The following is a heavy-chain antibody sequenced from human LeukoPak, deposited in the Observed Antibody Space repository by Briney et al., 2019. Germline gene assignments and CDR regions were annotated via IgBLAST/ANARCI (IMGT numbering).Heavy chain of an antibody. V-gene: IGHV4-59*01. J-gene: IGHJ6*02. D-gene: IGHD3-3*01. CDR1: GGSISSYY. CDR3: ARVKEYYDFWSGYYPPRDHYYGMDV. CDR2: IYYSGST. Sequence: PSETLSLTCTVSGGSISSYYWSWIRQPPGKGLEWIGYIYYSGSTNYNPSLKSRVTISVDTSKNQFSLKLSSVTAADTAVYYCARVKEYYDFWSGYYPPRDHYYGMDVWGQGTTVTVSS.